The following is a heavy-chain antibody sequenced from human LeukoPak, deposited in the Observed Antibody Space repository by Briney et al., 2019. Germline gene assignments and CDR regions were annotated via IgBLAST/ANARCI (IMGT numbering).Heavy chain of an antibody. V-gene: IGHV1-18*01. CDR1: GYIFTSYG. CDR2: ISAYNGNT. D-gene: IGHD3-22*01. J-gene: IGHJ4*02. Sequence: ASVKVSCKASGYIFTSYGISWVRQAPGQGLEWMGWISAYNGNTNYAQKVQGRVTMTTDTTTSTAYMELRSLRSDDTAVYYCVRIYYDSSGYSPYDYWGQGTLVTVSS. CDR3: VRIYYDSSGYSPYDY.